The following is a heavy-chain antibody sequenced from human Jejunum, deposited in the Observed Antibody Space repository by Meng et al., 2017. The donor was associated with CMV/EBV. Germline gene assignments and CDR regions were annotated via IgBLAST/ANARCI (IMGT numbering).Heavy chain of an antibody. CDR1: GYSVSSGYY. D-gene: IGHD4-23*01. Sequence: GYSVSSGYYWGWIRQPPGKGLEWIVHINHSGSAYYNPSLRSRVSVSIDTSKNHFSLELHSVTAADTAVYYCARTDGGNSEGRFDPWGQGTLVTVSS. CDR2: INHSGSA. V-gene: IGHV4-38-2*01. J-gene: IGHJ5*02. CDR3: ARTDGGNSEGRFDP.